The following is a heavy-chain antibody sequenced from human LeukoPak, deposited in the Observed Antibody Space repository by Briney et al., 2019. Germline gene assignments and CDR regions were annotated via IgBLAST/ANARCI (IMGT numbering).Heavy chain of an antibody. CDR1: GGSISSYY. CDR3: ARADITMVRGVIQPYYYYYGMDV. CDR2: IYYSGST. J-gene: IGHJ6*02. V-gene: IGHV4-59*08. Sequence: SETLSLTCTVSGGSISSYYWSWIRQPPGEGLEWIGYIYYSGSTNYNPSLKSRVTISVDTSKNQFSLKLSSVTAADTAVYYCARADITMVRGVIQPYYYYYGMDVWGQGTTVTVS. D-gene: IGHD3-10*01.